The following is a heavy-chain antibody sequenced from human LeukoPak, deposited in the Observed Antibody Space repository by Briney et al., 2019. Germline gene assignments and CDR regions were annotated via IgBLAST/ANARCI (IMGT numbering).Heavy chain of an antibody. CDR1: GFTFSSYG. CDR3: AKDGQLWYFDY. D-gene: IGHD5-18*01. CDR2: IRYDGSNK. V-gene: IGHV3-30*02. J-gene: IGHJ4*02. Sequence: PGGSLRLSCAASGFTFSSYGIHWVRQAPGKGLEWVAFIRYDGSNKYYTDSVKGRFSISRDNSKNTLYLHMNSLRPEDTAVYYCAKDGQLWYFDYWGQGTLVTVSS.